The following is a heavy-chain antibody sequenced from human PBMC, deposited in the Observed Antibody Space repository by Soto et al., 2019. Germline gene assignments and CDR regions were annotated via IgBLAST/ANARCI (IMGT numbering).Heavy chain of an antibody. CDR2: IFSGDSDT. J-gene: IGHJ3*01. Sequence: GESLKISCKGSGYSFSRYWIAWVRQVPGQGLEWIGIIFSGDSDTRYSPSLQGQVTISADKSINTAYLQWSSLKASDTGMYYCARSDGYKEGGVFDFWGQGTMVTVSS. V-gene: IGHV5-51*01. CDR1: GYSFSRYW. CDR3: ARSDGYKEGGVFDF. D-gene: IGHD5-12*01.